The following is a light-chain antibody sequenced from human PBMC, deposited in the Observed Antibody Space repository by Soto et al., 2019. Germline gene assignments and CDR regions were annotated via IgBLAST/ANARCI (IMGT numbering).Light chain of an antibody. V-gene: IGLV2-11*01. J-gene: IGLJ1*01. CDR3: CSHSASYTFV. CDR1: SSDVGGYNC. Sequence: QSALAQPRSVSGSPGQSVTISCTGTSSDVGGYNCVSWYQQHPGKAPQLMIYDVTQRPSGVPDRFSGSKSGNTASLTISGLQAEDEADYYCCSHSASYTFVFGTWTKVTVL. CDR2: DVT.